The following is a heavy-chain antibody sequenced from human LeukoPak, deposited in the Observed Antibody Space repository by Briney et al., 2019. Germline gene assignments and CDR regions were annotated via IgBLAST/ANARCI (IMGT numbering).Heavy chain of an antibody. V-gene: IGHV4-39*01. D-gene: IGHD5-18*01. CDR1: GGSISSSSYY. CDR3: ASYGYSYGQPQVGWYFDL. Sequence: PSETLSLTCTVSGGSISSSSYYWGWIRQPPGKGLEWIGSIYYSGSTYYNPSLKSRVTISVDTSKNQFSLKLSSVTAADTAVYYCASYGYSYGQPQVGWYFDLWGRGTLVTVSS. J-gene: IGHJ2*01. CDR2: IYYSGST.